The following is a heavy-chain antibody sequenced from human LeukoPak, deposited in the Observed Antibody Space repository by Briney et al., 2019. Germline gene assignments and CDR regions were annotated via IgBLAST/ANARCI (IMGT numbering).Heavy chain of an antibody. CDR1: GFNFSTYA. CDR2: ISSNGINT. V-gene: IGHV3-64*01. J-gene: IGHJ1*01. D-gene: IGHD6-13*01. CDR3: VRVIQGINSSWYGS. Sequence: GGSLRLSCAASGFNFSTYAMHWVRQAPGKGLEYVSAISSNGINTYYANSVKGRFTISRDNSKNTLYLQMGSLRAEDMAVYYCVRVIQGINSSWYGSWGPGTLVTVPS.